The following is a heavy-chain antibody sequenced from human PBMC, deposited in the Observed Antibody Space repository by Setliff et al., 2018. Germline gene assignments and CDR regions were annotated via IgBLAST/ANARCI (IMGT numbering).Heavy chain of an antibody. J-gene: IGHJ4*02. D-gene: IGHD3-16*01. CDR3: ARTTGYRLEGDFDY. V-gene: IGHV3-48*04. CDR1: GFTFSTYG. Sequence: PGGSLRLSCAASGFTFSTYGLNWVRQAPGKGLEWISYLNNDGTTIYYADSVKGRFTVSRDNAKNSLYLQMTSLRAEDTAIYYCARTTGYRLEGDFDYWGQGTLVTVSS. CDR2: LNNDGTTI.